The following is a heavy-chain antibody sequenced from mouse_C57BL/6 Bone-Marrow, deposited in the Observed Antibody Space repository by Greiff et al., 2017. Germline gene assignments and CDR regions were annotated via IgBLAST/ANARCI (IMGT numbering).Heavy chain of an antibody. CDR2: IYPRSGNT. V-gene: IGHV1-81*01. D-gene: IGHD1-1*02. CDR1: GYTFTSYG. CDR3: ARWCYWYFDV. J-gene: IGHJ1*03. Sequence: VQLQQSGAELARPGASVKLSCKASGYTFTSYGISWVKQRTGQGLEWIGEIYPRSGNTYYNEKFKGKATLTADKSSSTAYMELRSLTSEDYAVYFCARWCYWYFDVWGTGTTVTVSS.